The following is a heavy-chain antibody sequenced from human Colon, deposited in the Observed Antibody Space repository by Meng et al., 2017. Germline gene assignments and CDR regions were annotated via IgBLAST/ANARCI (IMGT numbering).Heavy chain of an antibody. CDR1: GFTFSSYA. CDR3: ARDRIAVAPNYYYGMDV. V-gene: IGHV3-30*01. CDR2: ISYDGSNK. J-gene: IGHJ6*02. D-gene: IGHD6-19*01. Sequence: GESLKISCAASGFTFSSYAMHWVRQAPGKGLEWVAVISYDGSNKYYADSVKGRFTISRDNSKNTLYLQMNSLRAEDTAVYYCARDRIAVAPNYYYGMDVWGQGPTVTVSS.